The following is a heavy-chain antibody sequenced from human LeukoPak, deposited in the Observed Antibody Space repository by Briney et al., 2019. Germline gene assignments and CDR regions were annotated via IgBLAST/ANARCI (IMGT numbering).Heavy chain of an antibody. D-gene: IGHD2-21*01. CDR2: ICATSDST. CDR3: TRHPDSCSCYYGMDG. Sequence: GGSLRLSCAASGFTLSSYAMSWVRQAPGKGLEWVSAICATSDSTYYADSVKGRFTISRDNSKNTLYLQMNSLRAEATAVYYCTRHPDSCSCYYGMDGWGQATTGTVS. CDR1: GFTLSSYA. J-gene: IGHJ6*02. V-gene: IGHV3-23*01.